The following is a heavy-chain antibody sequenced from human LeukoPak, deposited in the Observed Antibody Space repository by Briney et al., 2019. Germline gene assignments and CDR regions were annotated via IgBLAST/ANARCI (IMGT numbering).Heavy chain of an antibody. CDR1: GGSFSGYY. CDR3: ARTYYYDSSGPRLGAFDI. CDR2: INHSGST. D-gene: IGHD3-22*01. Sequence: PSETLSLTCAVYGGSFSGYYWSWIRQPPGKGVEWIGEINHSGSTNYNPSLKSRVTISVDTSKNQFSLKLSSVTAADTAVYYCARTYYYDSSGPRLGAFDIWGQGTMVTVSS. V-gene: IGHV4-34*01. J-gene: IGHJ3*02.